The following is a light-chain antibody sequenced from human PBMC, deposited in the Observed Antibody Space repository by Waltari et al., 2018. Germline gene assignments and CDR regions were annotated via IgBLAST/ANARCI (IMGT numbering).Light chain of an antibody. Sequence: SPGTLFLSPGAGATLSCRARQSVSRTLAWYQQKPGQAPRLLIYGASSRATGIPDRFSGSGSWTDFSLTISRLEPDDSAVYFCQHYVSLPATFGQGTKVEIK. CDR3: QHYVSLPAT. V-gene: IGKV3-20*01. CDR2: GAS. J-gene: IGKJ1*01. CDR1: QSVSRT.